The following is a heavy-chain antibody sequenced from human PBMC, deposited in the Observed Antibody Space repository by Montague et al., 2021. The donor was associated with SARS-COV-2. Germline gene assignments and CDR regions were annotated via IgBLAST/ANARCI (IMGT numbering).Heavy chain of an antibody. CDR2: INNDRVFV. Sequence: SLRLSCAASGFSFSNHYMNWVRQAPGKGLEWVAFINNDRVFVHYADSVKGRFTISRDNAKNTLYLQMNSLSAEDSALYYCAREGGVSIFGVIIRSTNYYFGLDVWGQGTTVTVSS. CDR3: AREGGVSIFGVIIRSTNYYFGLDV. D-gene: IGHD3-3*02. J-gene: IGHJ6*02. V-gene: IGHV3-21*06. CDR1: GFSFSNHY.